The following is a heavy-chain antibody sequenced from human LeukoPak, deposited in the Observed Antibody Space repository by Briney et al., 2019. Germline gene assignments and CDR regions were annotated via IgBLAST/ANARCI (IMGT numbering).Heavy chain of an antibody. V-gene: IGHV4-34*01. CDR1: GGSISGYY. D-gene: IGHD2-2*01. Sequence: PSETLSLTCTVSGGSISGYYWSWIRQPPGKGLEWIGEINHSGSTNYNPSLKSRVTISLDTSKNQFSLKLSSVTAADTAVYYCARVSSYYYYYMDVWGKGTTVTVSS. CDR3: ARVSSYYYYYMDV. CDR2: INHSGST. J-gene: IGHJ6*03.